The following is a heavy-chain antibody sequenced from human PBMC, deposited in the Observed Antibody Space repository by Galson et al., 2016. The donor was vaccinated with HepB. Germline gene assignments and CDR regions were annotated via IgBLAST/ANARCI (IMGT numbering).Heavy chain of an antibody. CDR3: GKDVGTGGYANGYYYGVDV. CDR2: ISWNSGSK. CDR1: GFIFDDYG. Sequence: SLRLSCAASGFIFDDYGMHWVRQAPGKGLEWVSGISWNSGSKGYADSVKGRFTISRDNAKKSLYLEMKSLRPEDTAFYYCGKDVGTGGYANGYYYGVDVWGQVTTVTVSS. V-gene: IGHV3-9*01. D-gene: IGHD5-18*01. J-gene: IGHJ6*02.